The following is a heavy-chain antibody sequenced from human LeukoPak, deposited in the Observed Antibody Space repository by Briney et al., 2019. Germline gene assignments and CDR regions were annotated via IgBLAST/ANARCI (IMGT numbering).Heavy chain of an antibody. CDR2: ISYDGSNK. J-gene: IGHJ6*03. CDR1: GFTFSSYA. Sequence: GGSLRLSCAASGFTFSSYAMHWVRQALGKGLEWVAVISYDGSNKYYADSVKGRFTISRDNSKNTLYLQMNSLRAEDTAVYYCARDSYVTTGTTWGYYYYMDVWGKGTTVTVSS. CDR3: ARDSYVTTGTTWGYYYYMDV. V-gene: IGHV3-30-3*01. D-gene: IGHD1-1*01.